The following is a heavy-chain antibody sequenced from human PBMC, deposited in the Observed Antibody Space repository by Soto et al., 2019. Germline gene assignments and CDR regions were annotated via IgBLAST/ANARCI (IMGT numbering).Heavy chain of an antibody. D-gene: IGHD2-15*01. Sequence: QVQLVQSGAEVKKPGSSVKVSCKASGDTFSGYSISWVRQAPGQGLEWMGGIIPLFGTTNYAQRFQGRVTITADKSTSKAYMELSSLKSEDTAIYYCARDLGRCYDPGDYWGQGTLVTVSS. V-gene: IGHV1-69*14. CDR2: IIPLFGTT. J-gene: IGHJ4*02. CDR1: GDTFSGYS. CDR3: ARDLGRCYDPGDY.